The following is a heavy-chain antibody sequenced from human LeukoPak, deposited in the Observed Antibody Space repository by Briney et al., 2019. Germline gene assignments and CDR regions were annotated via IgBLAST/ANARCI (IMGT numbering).Heavy chain of an antibody. J-gene: IGHJ4*02. V-gene: IGHV3-23*01. CDR3: AKDTKLVVPTAMTF. D-gene: IGHD2-2*01. CDR1: GFTFSSYA. CDR2: ISGSGGST. Sequence: QPGGSLRLSWAASGFTFSSYAMSWVRQAPGKGLEWVSAISGSGGSTYYADSVKGRFTISRDNSKNTLYLQMNSLRAEDTAVYYCAKDTKLVVPTAMTFWGQGTLVTVSS.